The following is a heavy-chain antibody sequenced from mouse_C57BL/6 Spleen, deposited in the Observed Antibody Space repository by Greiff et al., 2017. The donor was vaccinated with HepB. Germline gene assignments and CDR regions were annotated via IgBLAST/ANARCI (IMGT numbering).Heavy chain of an antibody. D-gene: IGHD2-5*01. V-gene: IGHV5-6*02. Sequence: EVMLVESGGDLVKPGGSLKLSCAASGFTFSSYGMSWVRQTPDKRLEWVATISSGGSYTYYPDSVKGRFTISRDNAKNTLYLQMSSLKSEDTAMYYCARQRTYYSNPYYFDYWGQGTTLTVSS. J-gene: IGHJ2*01. CDR1: GFTFSSYG. CDR2: ISSGGSYT. CDR3: ARQRTYYSNPYYFDY.